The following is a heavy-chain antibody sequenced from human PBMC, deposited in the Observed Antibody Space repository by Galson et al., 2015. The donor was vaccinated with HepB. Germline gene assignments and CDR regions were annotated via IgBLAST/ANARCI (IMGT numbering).Heavy chain of an antibody. CDR3: AREVRGRDRGWFDP. CDR1: GFTFSSYS. J-gene: IGHJ5*02. V-gene: IGHV3-21*01. CDR2: ISSSSSYI. Sequence: SLRLSCAASGFTFSSYSMNWVRQAPGKGLEWVSSISSSSSYIYYADSVKGRFTISRDSAKNSLYLQMNSLRAEDTAVYYCAREVRGRDRGWFDPWGQGTLVTVSS. D-gene: IGHD1-26*01.